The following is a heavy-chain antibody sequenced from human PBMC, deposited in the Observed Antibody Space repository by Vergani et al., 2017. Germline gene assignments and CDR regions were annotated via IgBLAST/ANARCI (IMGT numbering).Heavy chain of an antibody. CDR1: GFTFSSYA. CDR2: ISGSGGST. V-gene: IGHV3-23*01. Sequence: EVQLLESGGGLVQPGGSLRLSCAASGFTFSSYAMSWVRQAPGKGLEWVSAISGSGGSTYYADSVKGRFTISRDNSKNTLYLQMNSLRAEDTAVYYCARDRGYSGYAGADFDYWGQGTLVTVSS. D-gene: IGHD5-12*01. CDR3: ARDRGYSGYAGADFDY. J-gene: IGHJ4*02.